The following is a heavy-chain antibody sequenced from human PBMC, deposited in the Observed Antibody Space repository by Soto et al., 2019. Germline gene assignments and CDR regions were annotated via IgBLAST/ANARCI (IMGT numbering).Heavy chain of an antibody. J-gene: IGHJ5*02. CDR3: ARDVKYYYGSSGYTNWFDP. CDR2: IYYSGST. Sequence: LSLTCTVSGGSISSGDYYWSWIRQPPGKGLEWIGYIYYSGSTYYNPSLKSRVTISVDTSKNQFSLKLSSVTAADTAVYYCARDVKYYYGSSGYTNWFDPWGQGTLVTVSS. D-gene: IGHD3-22*01. CDR1: GGSISSGDYY. V-gene: IGHV4-30-4*01.